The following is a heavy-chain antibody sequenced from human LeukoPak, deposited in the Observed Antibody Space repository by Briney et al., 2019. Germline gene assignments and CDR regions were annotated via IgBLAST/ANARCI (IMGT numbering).Heavy chain of an antibody. CDR1: GGTFSSYA. CDR2: IIPIFGTA. D-gene: IGHD3-22*01. J-gene: IGHJ3*02. Sequence: GASVKVSCKASGGTFSSYAISWVRQAPGQGLEWMGRIIPIFGTANYAQKFQGRVTITTDESTSTAYMELSSLRSEDTAVYYCARDIVGTMIVVWASDAFDIWGQGTMVTVSS. CDR3: ARDIVGTMIVVWASDAFDI. V-gene: IGHV1-69*05.